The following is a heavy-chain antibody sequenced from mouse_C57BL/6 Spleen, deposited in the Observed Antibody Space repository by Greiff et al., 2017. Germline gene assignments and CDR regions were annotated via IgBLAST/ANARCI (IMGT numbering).Heavy chain of an antibody. CDR2: IHPNSGST. Sequence: QVQLQQPGAELVKPGASVKLSCKASGYTFTSYWMHWVKQRPGQGLEWIGMIHPNSGSTNYNEKFKSKATLTVDKSSSTAYMQLSSLTSEDSAVYYCASGYYGSSYDYWYFDVWGTGTTVTVSS. J-gene: IGHJ1*03. V-gene: IGHV1-64*01. D-gene: IGHD1-1*01. CDR1: GYTFTSYW. CDR3: ASGYYGSSYDYWYFDV.